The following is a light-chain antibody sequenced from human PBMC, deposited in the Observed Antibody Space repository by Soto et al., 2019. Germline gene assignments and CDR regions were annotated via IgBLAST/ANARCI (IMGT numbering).Light chain of an antibody. CDR2: GAS. CDR3: QQRNNWIT. V-gene: IGKV3D-20*02. Sequence: EIVLTQSPGTLSLSPVERATLSFTASQSVDSSHLAWYQHRPGRAPRLLVYGASRRATGVPDRFSGSGSGTHFTLSISSLEPEDFAVYYCQQRNNWITFGQGTRLEIK. J-gene: IGKJ5*01. CDR1: QSVDSSH.